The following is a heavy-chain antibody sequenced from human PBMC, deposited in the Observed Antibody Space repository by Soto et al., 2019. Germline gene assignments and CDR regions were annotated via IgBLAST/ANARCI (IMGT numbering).Heavy chain of an antibody. CDR1: AYTFTSYG. CDR3: ARRSSSSSYGMAV. V-gene: IGHV1-18*01. D-gene: IGHD1-26*01. CDR2: ISAYNGNT. Sequence: AAVKVSCKASAYTFTSYGISWVRQAPGQGLEGMGWISAYNGNTNYAQKLQGRVTMTTDTSTSTADIELSSPRADDTAGYYCARRSSSSSYGMAVWGQGTKVTV. J-gene: IGHJ6*02.